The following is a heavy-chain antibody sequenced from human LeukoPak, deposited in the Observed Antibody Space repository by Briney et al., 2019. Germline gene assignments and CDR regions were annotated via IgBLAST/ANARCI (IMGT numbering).Heavy chain of an antibody. CDR1: GGSISSYY. V-gene: IGHV4-4*07. CDR3: ARDAPYSGSYQYNWFDP. Sequence: SETLSLTCTVSGGSISSYYWSWIRQPAGKGLEWIGRIYTSGSTNYNPSLKSRVTMSVDTSKNQFSLKLSSVTAADTAVYYCARDAPYSGSYQYNWFDPWGQGTLVTVSS. J-gene: IGHJ5*02. CDR2: IYTSGST. D-gene: IGHD1-26*01.